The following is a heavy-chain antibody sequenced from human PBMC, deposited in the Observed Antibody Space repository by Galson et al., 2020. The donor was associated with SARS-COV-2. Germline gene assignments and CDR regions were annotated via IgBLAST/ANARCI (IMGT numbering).Heavy chain of an antibody. D-gene: IGHD4-17*01. CDR1: GGSISSYY. V-gene: IGHV4-4*07. CDR2: FYTSGST. Sequence: SEPLSLTCIVSGGSISSYYWSWIRQPAGKGLEWIGRFYTSGSTNYNPSLKSRVTMSVDTSKNQFSLKLSSVTAADTAVYYCAITTVTTTYYYYGLDVWGQGTTVTVSS. CDR3: AITTVTTTYYYYGLDV. J-gene: IGHJ6*02.